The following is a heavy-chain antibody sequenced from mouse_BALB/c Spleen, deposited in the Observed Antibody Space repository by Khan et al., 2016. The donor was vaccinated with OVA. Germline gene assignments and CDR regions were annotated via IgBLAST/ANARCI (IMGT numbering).Heavy chain of an antibody. J-gene: IGHJ3*01. CDR3: GREWGDWCPY. CDR2: IYPGSNNT. V-gene: IGHV1-77*01. CDR1: GYTFTDYN. Sequence: QVQLKESGAELARPGASVKLSCKASGYTFTDYNINWVKQRTGQGLEWIGEIYPGSNNTYYNEKFKGKATLTADKSSSTAYMQLSSLTSEDSAVYFCGREWGDWCPYGGQGPLVTVSA.